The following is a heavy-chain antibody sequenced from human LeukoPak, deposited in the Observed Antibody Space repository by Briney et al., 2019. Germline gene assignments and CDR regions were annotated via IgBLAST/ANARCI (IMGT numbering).Heavy chain of an antibody. CDR3: TRHQGTYYDSSGYYDY. Sequence: SETLSLTCTVSGVSISSSNSYWGWIRQPPGKGLEWIGSIYYSGSTYYNPSLKSRVTISVDTSKNQFSLKLSSVTAADTAVYYCTRHQGTYYDSSGYYDYWGQGTLVTVSS. D-gene: IGHD3-22*01. J-gene: IGHJ4*02. CDR1: GVSISSSNSY. V-gene: IGHV4-39*01. CDR2: IYYSGST.